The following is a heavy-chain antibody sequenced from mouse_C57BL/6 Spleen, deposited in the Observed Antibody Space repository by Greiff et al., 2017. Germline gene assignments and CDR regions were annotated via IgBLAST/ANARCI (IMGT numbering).Heavy chain of an antibody. CDR1: GFTFSDYY. V-gene: IGHV5-16*01. CDR3: AKYGNYGDFDY. D-gene: IGHD2-1*01. Sequence: EVHLVESEGGLVQPGSSMKLSCTASGFTFSDYYMAWVRQVPEKGLEWVANINYDGSSTYYLDSLKSRFIISRDNAKNILYLQMSSLKSEDTATYYCAKYGNYGDFDYWGQGTTLTVSS. J-gene: IGHJ2*01. CDR2: INYDGSST.